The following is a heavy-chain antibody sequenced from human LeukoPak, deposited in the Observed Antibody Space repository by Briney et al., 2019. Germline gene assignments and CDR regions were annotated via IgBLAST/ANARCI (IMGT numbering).Heavy chain of an antibody. J-gene: IGHJ4*02. CDR1: GGTFSTYG. V-gene: IGHV1-69*04. CDR2: IIPIIGIA. CDR3: ARVGRGVQADGSFDY. Sequence: SVKVSCKASGGTFSTYGISWVRQAPGQGLEWMGRIIPIIGIANYAQKFQGRVTITADKSTSTAYMELSSLRSEDTAVYYCARVGRGVQADGSFDYWGQGTLVTVSS. D-gene: IGHD3-10*01.